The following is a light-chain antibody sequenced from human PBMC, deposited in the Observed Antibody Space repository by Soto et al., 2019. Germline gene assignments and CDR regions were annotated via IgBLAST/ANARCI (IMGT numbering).Light chain of an antibody. CDR1: QSLVYSDGIAY. Sequence: DVVMTQSPLSLPVTLGQPASISCRSSQSLVYSDGIAYLSWFQQRPGQSPRRLIYKASNRDSGVPDRFSGSGSGASFTLHINRVEADDVGIYYCMQGTRWPPTFGRGTRVEIK. V-gene: IGKV2-30*01. CDR3: MQGTRWPPT. J-gene: IGKJ1*01. CDR2: KAS.